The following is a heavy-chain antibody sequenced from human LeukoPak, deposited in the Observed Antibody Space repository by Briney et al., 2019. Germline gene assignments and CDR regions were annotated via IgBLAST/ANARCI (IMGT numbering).Heavy chain of an antibody. Sequence: SETLSLTCTVSGGSISSYYWSWIRQPPGKGLEWIGYIYYSGSTNYNPSLKSRVTISVDTSKNRFSLKLSSVTAADTAVYYCARDFGPGTNWFDPWGQGTLVTVSS. J-gene: IGHJ5*02. CDR2: IYYSGST. D-gene: IGHD1-1*01. CDR1: GGSISSYY. V-gene: IGHV4-59*01. CDR3: ARDFGPGTNWFDP.